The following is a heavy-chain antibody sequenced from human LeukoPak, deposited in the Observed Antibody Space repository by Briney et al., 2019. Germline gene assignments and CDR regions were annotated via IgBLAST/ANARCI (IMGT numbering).Heavy chain of an antibody. V-gene: IGHV3-30*18. CDR3: AKDRETTSSGTFDY. CDR1: GFTFSSYG. D-gene: IGHD1-1*01. J-gene: IGHJ4*02. CDR2: IAEDGSNE. Sequence: GGSLRLSCAASGFTFSSYGMHCVRQAPGKGLEWVAFIAEDGSNEKYTDSVKGRFTISRDNSNNTLYLRMNSLRAEDTGVYYCAKDRETTSSGTFDYWGQGALVTVSS.